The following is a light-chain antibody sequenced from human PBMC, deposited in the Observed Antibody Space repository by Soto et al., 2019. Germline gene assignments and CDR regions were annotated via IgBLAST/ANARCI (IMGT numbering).Light chain of an antibody. J-gene: IGKJ1*01. CDR1: QSVSNN. Sequence: EIVLTQSPGTLSLSPGERSTLSCISSQSVSNNYLAWYQQKPGQAPRLLMYGASTRATGVPARFSGSGAGTDFTLTITSLQSEDFGVYFCQQYKDWPTTFGQGTKVDIK. CDR2: GAS. V-gene: IGKV3-15*01. CDR3: QQYKDWPTT.